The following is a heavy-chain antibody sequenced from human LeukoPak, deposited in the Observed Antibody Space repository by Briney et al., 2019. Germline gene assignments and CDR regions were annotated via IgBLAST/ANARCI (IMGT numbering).Heavy chain of an antibody. D-gene: IGHD3-9*01. CDR3: ARGVYDILTGPFDY. J-gene: IGHJ4*02. V-gene: IGHV4-59*12. Sequence: SETLSLTCTVSGGSISSYYWSWIRQPPGKGLEWIGYISYSGSTNYNPSLKSRVTMSVDTSKNQFSLKLSSVTAADTAVYYCARGVYDILTGPFDYWGQGTLVTVSS. CDR2: ISYSGST. CDR1: GGSISSYY.